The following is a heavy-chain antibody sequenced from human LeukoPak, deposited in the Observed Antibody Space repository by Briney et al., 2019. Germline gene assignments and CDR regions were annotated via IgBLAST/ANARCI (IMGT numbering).Heavy chain of an antibody. Sequence: PSETLSLTCTVSGASISRYYWSWIRQPAGKGLEWIGRIYISGSTNYNPALKSRVTMSLDMSKNQFSLKLSSVTAADTAVCYRARVRMATTTCFDDWGQGTLVSVSS. D-gene: IGHD1-1*01. CDR1: GASISRYY. CDR2: IYISGST. CDR3: ARVRMATTTCFDD. V-gene: IGHV4-4*07. J-gene: IGHJ4*02.